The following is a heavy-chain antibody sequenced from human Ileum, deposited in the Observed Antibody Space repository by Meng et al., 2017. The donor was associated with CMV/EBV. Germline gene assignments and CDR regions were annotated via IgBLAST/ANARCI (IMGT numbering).Heavy chain of an antibody. CDR3: VRFMAGWYYFEY. CDR2: IAPSGSGT. D-gene: IGHD6-19*01. J-gene: IGHJ4*02. V-gene: IGHV3-23*01. Sequence: GESLKISCAASGFSIANFGVRWVRRAPGEGLEWVATIAPSGSGTYYADSVKGRFTISRDNSKTTLYLQMSSLRAEDTAMYFCVRFMAGWYYFEYWGQGTLVTVSS. CDR1: GFSIANFG.